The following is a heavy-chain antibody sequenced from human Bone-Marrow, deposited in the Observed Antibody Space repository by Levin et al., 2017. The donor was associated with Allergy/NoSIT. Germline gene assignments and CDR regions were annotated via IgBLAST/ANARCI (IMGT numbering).Heavy chain of an antibody. Sequence: GESLKISCAASGFTFRSFGMHWIRQAPGKGLEWVAVSSYDGDKTYYADSVKGRFTVSRDNSWDTLYLQMNSLRPEDTAVYYCAKDFITAPGSAFDLWGQGTRVTVSS. V-gene: IGHV3-30*18. J-gene: IGHJ3*01. CDR2: SSYDGDKT. CDR1: GFTFRSFG. D-gene: IGHD6-13*01. CDR3: AKDFITAPGSAFDL.